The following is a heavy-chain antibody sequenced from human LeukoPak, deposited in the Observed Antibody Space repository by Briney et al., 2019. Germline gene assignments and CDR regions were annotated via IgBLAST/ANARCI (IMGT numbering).Heavy chain of an antibody. J-gene: IGHJ5*02. CDR3: ARRVEMATIRSSWFDP. Sequence: GGPLEISWQGSGSRFTGYWSGGVRRLHGKGREGMGIIYPGDSDTRYSPSFQGQVTISADKSISTAYLQWSSLKASDTAMYYCARRVEMATIRSSWFDPWGQGTLVTVSS. V-gene: IGHV5-51*01. D-gene: IGHD5-24*01. CDR2: IYPGDSDT. CDR1: GSRFTGYW.